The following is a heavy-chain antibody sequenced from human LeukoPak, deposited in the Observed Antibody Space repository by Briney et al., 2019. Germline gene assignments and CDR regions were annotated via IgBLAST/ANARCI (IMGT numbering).Heavy chain of an antibody. CDR1: GYTFTGYY. Sequence: VSVKVSCKASGYTFTGYYIHWVRQAPGQGLEWMGRINPNSGGTNYAQKFQGRVTVTGDTSISTAYMELSRLRSDDTAVYYCAREIRRGAEDWLDPWGQGTLVTVSS. CDR3: AREIRRGAEDWLDP. J-gene: IGHJ5*02. CDR2: INPNSGGT. V-gene: IGHV1-2*06. D-gene: IGHD1-14*01.